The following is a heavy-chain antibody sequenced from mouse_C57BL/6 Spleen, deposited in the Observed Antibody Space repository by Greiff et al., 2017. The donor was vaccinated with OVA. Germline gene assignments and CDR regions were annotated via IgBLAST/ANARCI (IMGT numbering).Heavy chain of an antibody. Sequence: EVMLVESGGGLVKPGGSLKLSCAASGFTFSDYGMHWVRQAPGKGLEWVAYISSGSSTIYYADTVKGRFTISRDNAKNTLFLQMTSLRSEDTAMYYCARPDSYWYFDVWGTGTTVTVSS. J-gene: IGHJ1*03. CDR3: ARPDSYWYFDV. CDR2: ISSGSSTI. V-gene: IGHV5-17*01. CDR1: GFTFSDYG.